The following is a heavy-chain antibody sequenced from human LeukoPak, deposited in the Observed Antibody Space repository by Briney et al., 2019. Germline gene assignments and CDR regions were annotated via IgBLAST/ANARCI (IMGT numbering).Heavy chain of an antibody. CDR2: IYTSGST. V-gene: IGHV4-61*02. J-gene: IGHJ4*02. CDR3: ARVMGGFTIDY. Sequence: SQTLSLTCTVSGGSLSSGSYYWSWIRQPAGTGLEWIGRIYTSGSTNYNPSLKSRVTISVDTSKNQFSLKLSSVTAADTAVYYCARVMGGFTIDYWGQGTLVTVSS. D-gene: IGHD3-10*01. CDR1: GGSLSSGSYY.